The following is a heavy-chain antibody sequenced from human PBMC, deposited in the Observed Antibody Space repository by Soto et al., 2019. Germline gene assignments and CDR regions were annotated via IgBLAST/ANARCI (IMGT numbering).Heavy chain of an antibody. Sequence: EVQLLESGGGLVQPGGSWGLSWEALGFTFGGYALSWVPQPQGKGLEWVSAISGSGGSTYYADSVKGRFTISRDNSKNTLYLQMNSLRAEDTAVYYCANLEVADFAFDYWGQGTLVTVSS. V-gene: IGHV3-23*01. CDR2: ISGSGGST. CDR3: ANLEVADFAFDY. J-gene: IGHJ4*02. CDR1: GFTFGGYA. D-gene: IGHD6-19*01.